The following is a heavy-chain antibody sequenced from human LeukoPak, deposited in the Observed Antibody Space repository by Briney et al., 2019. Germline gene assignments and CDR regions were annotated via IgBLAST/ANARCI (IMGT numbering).Heavy chain of an antibody. J-gene: IGHJ4*02. V-gene: IGHV1-69*04. CDR3: ASPSSYNWNSPGAFDY. CDR1: GGTFSSYA. CDR2: IIPILGIA. Sequence: SVKVSCKASGGTFSSYAISWVRQAPGQGLEWMGGIIPILGIANYAQKFQGRVTITADKSTSTAYMELSSLRSEDTAVYYCASPSSYNWNSPGAFDYWGQGTLVTVPS. D-gene: IGHD1-7*01.